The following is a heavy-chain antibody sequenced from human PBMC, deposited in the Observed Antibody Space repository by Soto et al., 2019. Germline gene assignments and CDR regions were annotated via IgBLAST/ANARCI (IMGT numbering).Heavy chain of an antibody. CDR1: GGSISSHY. V-gene: IGHV4-59*11. Sequence: PSETLSLTCTVSGGSISSHYWSWIRQPPGKGLEWIGYIYYSGSTNYNPSLKSRVTISVDTSKNQFSLKLSSVTAADTAVYYCARGLASWGQGTLVTVSS. J-gene: IGHJ5*02. CDR2: IYYSGST. CDR3: ARGLAS. D-gene: IGHD5-12*01.